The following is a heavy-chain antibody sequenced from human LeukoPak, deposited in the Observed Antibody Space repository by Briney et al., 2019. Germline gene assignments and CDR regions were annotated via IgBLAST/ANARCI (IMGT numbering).Heavy chain of an antibody. CDR2: INPNTSVT. CDR3: TTVASGSAHLRYDY. V-gene: IGHV1-2*02. CDR1: GYTFTGHN. D-gene: IGHD3-10*01. J-gene: IGHJ4*02. Sequence: GASVKVSCKASGYTFTGHNVCSLRQAPGQGLEWMAWINPNTSVTNFAQKFQGRVTLTRDTSISTAYMELSRLTSDDTAICYCTTVASGSAHLRYDYWGQGTLVTVSS.